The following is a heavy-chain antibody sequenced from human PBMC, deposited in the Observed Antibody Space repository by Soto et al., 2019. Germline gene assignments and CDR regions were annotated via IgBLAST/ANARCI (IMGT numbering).Heavy chain of an antibody. CDR3: ARASGRRWYYYGMDV. CDR2: INHSGST. V-gene: IGHV4-34*01. CDR1: GGSFSGYY. J-gene: IGHJ6*02. Sequence: PSETLSLTCAVCGGSFSGYYWSWIRQPPGKGLEWIGEINHSGSTNYNPSLKSRVTISVDTSKNQFSLKLSSVTAADTAVYYCARASGRRWYYYGMDVWGQGTTVT. D-gene: IGHD6-25*01.